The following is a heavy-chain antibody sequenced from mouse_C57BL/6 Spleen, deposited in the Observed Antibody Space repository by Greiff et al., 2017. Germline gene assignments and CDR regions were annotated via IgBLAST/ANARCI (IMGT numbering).Heavy chain of an antibody. CDR1: GFNIKDDY. J-gene: IGHJ4*01. CDR3: TFITTVIARAMDY. V-gene: IGHV14-4*01. Sequence: VQLQQSGAELVRPGASVKLSCTASGFNIKDDYLHWVKQRPEQGLEWIGWIDPENGNTEYASKFQGKATLPADTSSNTASLQLSSLTSEYTAVYYCTFITTVIARAMDYWGQGTSVTVSS. D-gene: IGHD1-1*01. CDR2: IDPENGNT.